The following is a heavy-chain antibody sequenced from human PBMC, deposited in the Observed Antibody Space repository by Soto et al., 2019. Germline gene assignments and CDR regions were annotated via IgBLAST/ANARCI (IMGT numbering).Heavy chain of an antibody. V-gene: IGHV4-34*01. J-gene: IGHJ4*02. D-gene: IGHD6-6*01. CDR2: INHSGST. CDR1: GGSFSCYY. CDR3: ARGGGSSAGYFDY. Sequence: PSETLSLTCAVYGGSFSCYYWSWIRQPPGKGLEWIGEINHSGSTNYNPSLKSRVTISVDTSKNQFSLKLSSVTAADTAVYYCARGGGSSAGYFDYWGQGTLVTVSS.